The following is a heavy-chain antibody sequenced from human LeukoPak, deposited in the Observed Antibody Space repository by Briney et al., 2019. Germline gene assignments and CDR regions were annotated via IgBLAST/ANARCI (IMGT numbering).Heavy chain of an antibody. Sequence: GRSLRLSCAASGFTFDDYAMHWVRQAPGKGLEWVSGISWNSGSIGYADSVKGRFTISRDNAENTLYLQMNGLRVEDTAVYYCARVYCVSGRCRADFENWGQGTLVTVSS. J-gene: IGHJ4*02. V-gene: IGHV3-9*01. D-gene: IGHD2-21*01. CDR2: ISWNSGSI. CDR3: ARVYCVSGRCRADFEN. CDR1: GFTFDDYA.